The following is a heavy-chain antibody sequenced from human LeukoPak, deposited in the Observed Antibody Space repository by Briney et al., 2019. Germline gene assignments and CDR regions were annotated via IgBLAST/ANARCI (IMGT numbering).Heavy chain of an antibody. CDR2: INTDGSST. D-gene: IGHD4-11*01. CDR3: ARAGQTRLYFDY. CDR1: GFTFSSYW. Sequence: GGSLRLSCAASGFTFSSYWMHWVRQAPGKGLVWVSRINTDGSSTSYADSVKGRFTISRDNAKNTLYLQMNSLRAEDTAVYYCARAGQTRLYFDYWGQGTLVTVSS. V-gene: IGHV3-74*01. J-gene: IGHJ4*02.